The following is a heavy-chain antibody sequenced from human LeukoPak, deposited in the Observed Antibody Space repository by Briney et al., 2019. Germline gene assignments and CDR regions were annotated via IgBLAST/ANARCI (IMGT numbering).Heavy chain of an antibody. CDR3: TRDPTQYLRYGYFDY. CDR1: GFTFSSSA. Sequence: GGSLRLSCAASGFTFSSSAMNWVRQAPGKGLEWVSSINNVGSHIYYAGSVRGRYTISRDNAKNSLYLQMSSLRAEDTAVYYCTRDPTQYLRYGYFDYWGQGTLVTVSS. J-gene: IGHJ4*02. CDR2: INNVGSHI. D-gene: IGHD4-11*01. V-gene: IGHV3-21*01.